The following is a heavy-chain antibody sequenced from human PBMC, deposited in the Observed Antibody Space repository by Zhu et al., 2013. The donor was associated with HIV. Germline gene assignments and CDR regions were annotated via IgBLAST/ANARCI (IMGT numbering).Heavy chain of an antibody. CDR3: AQTKEPKGYDFWSGYSWQSDY. V-gene: IGHV1-18*01. J-gene: IGHJ4*02. CDR2: ISAYNGNT. Sequence: QVQLVQSGAEVKKPGASVKVSCKASGYTFTSYGISWVRQAPGQGLEWMGWISAYNGNTNYAQKLQGRVTMTTDTSTSTAYMELRSLRSDDTAVYYCAQTKEPKGYDFWSGYSWQSDYWGQGTLVTVSS. CDR1: GYTFTSYG. D-gene: IGHD3-3*01.